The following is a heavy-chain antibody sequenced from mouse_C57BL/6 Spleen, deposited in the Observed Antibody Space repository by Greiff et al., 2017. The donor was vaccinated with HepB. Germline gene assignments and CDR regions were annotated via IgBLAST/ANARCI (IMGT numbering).Heavy chain of an antibody. Sequence: VQLQQSGAELARPGASVKLSCKASGYTFTSYGISWVKQRTGQGLEWIGEIYPRSGNTYYNEKFKGKATLTADKSSSTAYMELRSLTSEDSAVYCCARCPHYYGSSYGYFDVWGTGTTVTVSS. J-gene: IGHJ1*03. CDR1: GYTFTSYG. V-gene: IGHV1-81*01. CDR3: ARCPHYYGSSYGYFDV. D-gene: IGHD1-1*01. CDR2: IYPRSGNT.